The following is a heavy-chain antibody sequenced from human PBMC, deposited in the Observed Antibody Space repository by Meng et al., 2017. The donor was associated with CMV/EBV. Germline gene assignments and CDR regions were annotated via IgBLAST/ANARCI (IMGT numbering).Heavy chain of an antibody. CDR2: ISSSGSTI. D-gene: IGHD3-3*01. Sequence: GESLKISCAAPGFTFSDYYMSWIRQAPGKGLEWVSYISSSGSTIYYAHSVKGRFTISRDNAKNSLYLQMNSLRAEDTAVYYCARYYPSLPYYDFWSGYHYYYYYGMDVWGQGTTVTVSS. CDR1: GFTFSDYY. CDR3: ARYYPSLPYYDFWSGYHYYYYYGMDV. V-gene: IGHV3-11*04. J-gene: IGHJ6*02.